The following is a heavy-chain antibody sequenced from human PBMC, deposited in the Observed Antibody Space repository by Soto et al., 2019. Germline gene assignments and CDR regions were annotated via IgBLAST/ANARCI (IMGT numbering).Heavy chain of an antibody. CDR1: GFTVSSHY. V-gene: IGHV3-53*01. J-gene: IGHJ6*02. CDR2: IYSGGST. CDR3: ARDSGANCSSTSCYYYYGMDF. Sequence: EVQLVESGGGLIQPGGSLRLSCAASGFTVSSHYMSWVRQAPGKGLEWVSVIYSGGSTYYADSVKGRFTISRDNTKNTLYLQMNSLRAEDTAVYYCARDSGANCSSTSCYYYYGMDFWGQGTTLTVSS. D-gene: IGHD2-2*01.